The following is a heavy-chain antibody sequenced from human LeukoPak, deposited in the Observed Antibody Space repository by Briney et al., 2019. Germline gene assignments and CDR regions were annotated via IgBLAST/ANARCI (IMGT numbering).Heavy chain of an antibody. CDR1: GVSVSGDY. CDR3: ARDHYNKSWYKY. D-gene: IGHD6-13*01. Sequence: PSETLSLTCAVSGVSVSGDYWSWIRQPPGKGLEWIGYIYYTGNTDYNPSLKSRVTVSMDTSKNQFSLKLTSVTAADTALYYCARDHYNKSWYKYWGQGTLVTVSS. J-gene: IGHJ4*02. V-gene: IGHV4-59*02. CDR2: IYYTGNT.